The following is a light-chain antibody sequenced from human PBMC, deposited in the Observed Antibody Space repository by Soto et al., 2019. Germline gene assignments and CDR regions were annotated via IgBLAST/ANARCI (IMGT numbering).Light chain of an antibody. J-gene: IGKJ4*01. CDR3: QQHGSYPLT. CDR2: GVS. CDR1: QSISSSF. V-gene: IGKV3-20*01. Sequence: ENVLTQSPGTLCFSPGERATLSCRASQSISSSFLAWYQQKPGQAPRLLIYGVSSRATGIPDRFSGSGSGTDFTLTISRLEPEDVAVYYCQQHGSYPLTFGGGTKVDIK.